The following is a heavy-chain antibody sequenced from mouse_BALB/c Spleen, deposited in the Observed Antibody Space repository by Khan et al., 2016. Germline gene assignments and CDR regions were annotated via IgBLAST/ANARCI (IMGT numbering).Heavy chain of an antibody. Sequence: QVQLKQSGAELVRPGSSVKISCKASGYAFSGYWMNWVKQRPGQGLEWIGQIYPGDGDTNYNGKFKGKATLTADKSSSTAYMQLSSLTSADYAVYFCARGTPFASWGQGTLVTVSA. V-gene: IGHV1-80*01. D-gene: IGHD2-14*01. CDR1: GYAFSGYW. CDR3: ARGTPFAS. CDR2: IYPGDGDT. J-gene: IGHJ3*01.